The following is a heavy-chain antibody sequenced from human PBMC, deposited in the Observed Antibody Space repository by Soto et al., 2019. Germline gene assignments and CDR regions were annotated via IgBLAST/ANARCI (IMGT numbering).Heavy chain of an antibody. CDR1: GFTFTSYT. V-gene: IGHV3-21*06. J-gene: IGHJ4*02. CDR2: ISSSSDYI. D-gene: IGHD6-13*01. CDR3: ARARVYAKGPLDF. Sequence: GGSLRLSCAASGFTFTSYTMNWVRQAPGKGLEWVSSISSSSDYIYYADSMKGRVTISRDNAKNSLFLDMNSLTGEDTAVYYCARARVYAKGPLDFWGQGTLVTVSS.